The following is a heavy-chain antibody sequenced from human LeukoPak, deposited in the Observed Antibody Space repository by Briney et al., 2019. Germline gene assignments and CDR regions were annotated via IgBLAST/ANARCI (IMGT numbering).Heavy chain of an antibody. D-gene: IGHD5-24*01. Sequence: SETLSLTCTVSGGSINNGGYYWSWIRQHPGKGLEWIGYIYYSGSSYYNPSLRSRVTISVDTSKNHFSLKLSSVTAADTAVYYCARNRDGYNSFDYWGQGTLVAVSS. V-gene: IGHV4-31*03. CDR3: ARNRDGYNSFDY. J-gene: IGHJ4*02. CDR2: IYYSGSS. CDR1: GGSINNGGYY.